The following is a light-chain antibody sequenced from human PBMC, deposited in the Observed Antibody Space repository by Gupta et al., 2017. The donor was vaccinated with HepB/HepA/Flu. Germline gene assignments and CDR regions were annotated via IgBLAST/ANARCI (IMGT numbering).Light chain of an antibody. J-gene: IGLJ1*01. Sequence: QSALTQPASVSGSPGQSLTISCTGTSSDVGAYNYVSWYQQHPAKAPKLIIYDVGDRPSGVSHRFSGSKSGNTASLTISGLQAEDDADYYCSSYTSASTGIFGTGTKVTVL. V-gene: IGLV2-14*03. CDR2: DVG. CDR3: SSYTSASTGI. CDR1: SSDVGAYNY.